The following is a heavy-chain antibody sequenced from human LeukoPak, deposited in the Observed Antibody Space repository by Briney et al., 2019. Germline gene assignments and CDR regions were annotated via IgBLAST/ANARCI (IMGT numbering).Heavy chain of an antibody. CDR1: GFTFSSYG. Sequence: GGSLRLSCAASGFTFSSYGMHWVRQAPGKGLVWVSRINSDGSATTYADFVKGRFTISRDNAKNTLYLQMNSLRVDDTAMYYCERDYGAWGQGTLVTVSP. J-gene: IGHJ5*02. D-gene: IGHD4/OR15-4a*01. CDR2: INSDGSAT. V-gene: IGHV3-74*03. CDR3: ERDYGA.